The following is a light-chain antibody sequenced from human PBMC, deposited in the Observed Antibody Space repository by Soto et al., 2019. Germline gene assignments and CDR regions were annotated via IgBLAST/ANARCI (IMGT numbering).Light chain of an antibody. CDR3: QQSYSTPIT. V-gene: IGKV1-39*01. Sequence: DIQMTQSPSSLSASVGDRVTITCRASKSISSYLNWYQQKPGKAPKLLIYTASSLQSGVPSRFSGSGSGTEFTLTISSLPPEDFATYYCQQSYSTPITFGPGTKVDIK. CDR2: TAS. J-gene: IGKJ3*01. CDR1: KSISSY.